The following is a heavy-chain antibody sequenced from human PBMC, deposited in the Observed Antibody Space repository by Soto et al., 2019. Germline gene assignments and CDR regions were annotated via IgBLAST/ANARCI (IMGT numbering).Heavy chain of an antibody. Sequence: SVKVSCKASGFTFTSSAVQWVRQARGQRLEWIGWIVVGSGNTNYAQKFQERVTITRDMSTSTAYMELSSLRSEDTAVYYCVAAEITDDAFEIWGQGPMVTVSS. V-gene: IGHV1-58*01. J-gene: IGHJ3*02. CDR3: VAAEITDDAFEI. CDR2: IVVGSGNT. D-gene: IGHD3-10*01. CDR1: GFTFTSSA.